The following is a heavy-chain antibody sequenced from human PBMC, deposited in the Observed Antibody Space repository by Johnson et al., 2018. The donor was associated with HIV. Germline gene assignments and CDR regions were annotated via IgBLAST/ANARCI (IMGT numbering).Heavy chain of an antibody. D-gene: IGHD3-16*01. Sequence: QVQLVESGGGVVQPGRSLRLSCAASEFTFSHYPMHWVRQAPGRGLEWMALISYDGSNKFYADSVKGRFTVSRDNSKNTLYLQMNSLRPEDTAVYCCGSPSLPWGIDAFGIWGQGTMVTVSS. V-gene: IGHV3-30-3*01. CDR2: ISYDGSNK. J-gene: IGHJ3*02. CDR1: EFTFSHYP. CDR3: GSPSLPWGIDAFGI.